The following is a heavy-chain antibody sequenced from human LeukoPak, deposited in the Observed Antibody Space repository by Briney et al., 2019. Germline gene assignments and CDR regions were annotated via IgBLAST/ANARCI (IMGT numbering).Heavy chain of an antibody. Sequence: GGSLRLSCAASGFTFSSYAMSWVRQAPGKGLEWVSDISGSGGSTYYADSVKGRFTISRDNPKNTLYLQMNSLRAEDTAVYYCAKGSRWELQTPFDYWGQGKLVTVSS. J-gene: IGHJ4*02. CDR2: ISGSGGST. V-gene: IGHV3-23*01. D-gene: IGHD1-26*01. CDR1: GFTFSSYA. CDR3: AKGSRWELQTPFDY.